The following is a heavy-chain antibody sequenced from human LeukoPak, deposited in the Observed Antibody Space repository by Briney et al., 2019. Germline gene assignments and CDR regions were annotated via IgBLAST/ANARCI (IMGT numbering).Heavy chain of an antibody. CDR1: GFTFSSYA. CDR2: ISGSGGST. V-gene: IGHV3-23*01. J-gene: IGHJ3*02. D-gene: IGHD3-22*01. CDR3: AKVGVYDSSGYYSVNDAFDI. Sequence: EGSLRLSCAASGFTFSSYAMSWVRQTPGKGLEWVSAISGSGGSTYYADSVKGRFTISRDNSKNTLYLQMNSLRAEDTAVYYCAKVGVYDSSGYYSVNDAFDIWGQGTMVTVSS.